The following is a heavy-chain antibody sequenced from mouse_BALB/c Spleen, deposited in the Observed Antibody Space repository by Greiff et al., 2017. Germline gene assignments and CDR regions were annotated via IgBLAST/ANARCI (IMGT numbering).Heavy chain of an antibody. CDR1: GFNIKDTY. Sequence: VQLKESGAELVKPGASVKLSCTASGFNIKDTYMHWVKQRPEQGLEWIGRIDPANGNTKYDPKFQGKATITADTSSNTAYLQLSSLTSEDTAVYYCARDEAFAYWGQGTLVTVSA. V-gene: IGHV14-3*02. J-gene: IGHJ3*01. CDR3: ARDEAFAY. CDR2: IDPANGNT.